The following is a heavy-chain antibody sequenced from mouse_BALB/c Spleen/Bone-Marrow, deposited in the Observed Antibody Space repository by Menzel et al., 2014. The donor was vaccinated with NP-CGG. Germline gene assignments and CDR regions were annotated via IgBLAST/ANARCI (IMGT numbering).Heavy chain of an antibody. Sequence: EVKVVESGGGLVQPGGSRKLSCAASGFTFSSFGMHWVRQAPEKGLEWVAYISSGSSTIYYADTVKGRFTISRDNPKNTLFLQRTSLRSEDTAMYYGAGWGRRENGYFDVWGAGTTVTVSS. CDR3: AGWGRRENGYFDV. J-gene: IGHJ1*01. CDR1: GFTFSSFG. CDR2: ISSGSSTI. V-gene: IGHV5-17*02.